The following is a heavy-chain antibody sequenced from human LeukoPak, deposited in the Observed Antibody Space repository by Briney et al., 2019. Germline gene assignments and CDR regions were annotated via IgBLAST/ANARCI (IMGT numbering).Heavy chain of an antibody. CDR2: ISYDGSNK. Sequence: GGSLRLSCAASGFTFSSYAMHWVRQAPGKGLEWVAVISYDGSNKYYADSVKGRFTISRDNSKNTLYLQMNSLRAEDTAVYYCARVSSPLQNIVVVPAAIGDYWGQGTLVTVSS. CDR1: GFTFSSYA. D-gene: IGHD2-2*01. J-gene: IGHJ4*02. CDR3: ARVSSPLQNIVVVPAAIGDY. V-gene: IGHV3-30-3*01.